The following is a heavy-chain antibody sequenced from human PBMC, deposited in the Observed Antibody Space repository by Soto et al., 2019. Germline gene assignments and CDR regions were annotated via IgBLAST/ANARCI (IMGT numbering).Heavy chain of an antibody. J-gene: IGHJ4*02. Sequence: ASAKASCKASGYTFTGYYMHWLRQAPGQGLEWMGWINPNSGGTNYAQKFQGWVTMTRDTSISTAYMELSRLRSDDTAVYYCARLYSYYDILTGYYAYFDYWGQGTLVTVSS. V-gene: IGHV1-2*04. CDR2: INPNSGGT. D-gene: IGHD3-9*01. CDR3: ARLYSYYDILTGYYAYFDY. CDR1: GYTFTGYY.